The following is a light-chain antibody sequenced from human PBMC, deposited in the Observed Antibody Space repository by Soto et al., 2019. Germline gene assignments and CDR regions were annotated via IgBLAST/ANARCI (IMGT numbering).Light chain of an antibody. CDR3: QQRNSYPFP. Sequence: IQLTQSPSSLSASVGGRVTISCRASQGISRYLAWYQQQPGKAPKLLIYAASTLPSGVPSWFSGSGSGTAFTLPISTLQSEDFATYHLQQRNSYPFPVAGGTKFDIK. CDR1: QGISRY. V-gene: IGKV1-9*01. CDR2: AAS. J-gene: IGKJ4*01.